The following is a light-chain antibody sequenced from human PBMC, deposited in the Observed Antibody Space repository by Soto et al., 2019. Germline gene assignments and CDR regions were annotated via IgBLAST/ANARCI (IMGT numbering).Light chain of an antibody. Sequence: QSALTQPASVSGSPGQSITISCTGTSSDVGGYNYVSWYQQHPGKAPKVMIYDVNNRPSGVSNRFSGSKSGNTASLTISGLQAEDEADYNCSSYSSSSTLVVFGGGTKLTVL. V-gene: IGLV2-14*03. CDR1: SSDVGGYNY. CDR3: SSYSSSSTLVV. J-gene: IGLJ2*01. CDR2: DVN.